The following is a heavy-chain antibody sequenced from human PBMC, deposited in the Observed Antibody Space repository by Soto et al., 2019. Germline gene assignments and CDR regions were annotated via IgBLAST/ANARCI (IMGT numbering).Heavy chain of an antibody. Sequence: SETLSLTCTVSGGSISSDNCLWGWIRQPPGKGLEWIGNIYYRGTTNYNPSLKSRVTISVDTSKNQFSLKLSSVTAADTAVYYCARDSGRGLLRQEGYFDYWGQGTLVTVSS. D-gene: IGHD2-15*01. CDR3: ARDSGRGLLRQEGYFDY. J-gene: IGHJ4*02. V-gene: IGHV4-61*01. CDR1: GGSISSDNCL. CDR2: IYYRGTT.